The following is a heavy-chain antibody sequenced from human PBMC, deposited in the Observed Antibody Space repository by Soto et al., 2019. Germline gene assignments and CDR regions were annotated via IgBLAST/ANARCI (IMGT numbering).Heavy chain of an antibody. CDR3: SRVGGGTAMVNYYYYGMDV. CDR2: IYYSGST. CDR1: GGSISSGGYY. J-gene: IGHJ6*02. V-gene: IGHV4-31*03. Sequence: PSETLSLTCTVSGGSISSGGYYWSWIRQHPGKGMEWIGYIYYSGSTYYNPSLKSRVTISVDTSKNQFSLKLSSVTAADTAVYYCSRVGGGTAMVNYYYYGMDVWGQGTTVTVSS. D-gene: IGHD5-18*01.